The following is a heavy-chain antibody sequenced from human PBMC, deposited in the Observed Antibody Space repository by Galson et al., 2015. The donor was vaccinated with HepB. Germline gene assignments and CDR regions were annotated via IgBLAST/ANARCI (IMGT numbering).Heavy chain of an antibody. Sequence: SVKVSCKASGYTFTSYAMNWVRQAPGQGLEWMGWINTNTGNPTYAQGFTGRFVFSLDTSVSTAYLQISSLKAEDTAVYYCAQSHMYYYDSSGYYDYWGQGTLVTVSS. CDR3: AQSHMYYYDSSGYYDY. J-gene: IGHJ4*02. CDR2: INTNTGNP. V-gene: IGHV7-4-1*02. D-gene: IGHD3-22*01. CDR1: GYTFTSYA.